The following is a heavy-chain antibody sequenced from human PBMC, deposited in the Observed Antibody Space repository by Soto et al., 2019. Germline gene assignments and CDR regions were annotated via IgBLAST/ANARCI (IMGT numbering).Heavy chain of an antibody. Sequence: EVQLVESGGGLVQPGGSLRLSCAASGFTFSSYSMNWVRQAPGKGLEWVSYISSSSSTIYYADSVKGRFTISRDNAKNSLYLQMNSLRDEDTAAYYCARDQSSGYCTNGVCPSGLDYWGQGTLVTVSS. J-gene: IGHJ4*02. V-gene: IGHV3-48*02. D-gene: IGHD2-8*01. CDR2: ISSSSSTI. CDR3: ARDQSSGYCTNGVCPSGLDY. CDR1: GFTFSSYS.